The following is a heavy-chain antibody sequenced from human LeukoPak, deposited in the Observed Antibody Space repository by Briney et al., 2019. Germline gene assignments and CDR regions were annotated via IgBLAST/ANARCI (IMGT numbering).Heavy chain of an antibody. CDR1: GFTFSDSH. V-gene: IGHV3-11*01. D-gene: IGHD5-24*01. Sequence: GGSLRLSCAVSGFTFSDSHMTWIRQAPGKGLEWVSYISNSGSSISYADSVKGRFTTSRDNAKSSLYLQMNSLRAEDTAVYYCAKGGRGDGYNFGFDYWGQGTLVTVSS. J-gene: IGHJ4*02. CDR2: ISNSGSSI. CDR3: AKGGRGDGYNFGFDY.